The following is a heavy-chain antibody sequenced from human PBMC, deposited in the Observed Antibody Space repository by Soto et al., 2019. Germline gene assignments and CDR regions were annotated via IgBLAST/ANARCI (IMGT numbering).Heavy chain of an antibody. Sequence: QVQLQESGPGLVKPSETLSLTCTVSGGSISSYYWSWIRQPPGKGLEWIGYIYYSGRTNYNPSLKSRGTTAVDTSNNQFALKCRPVAAADTAVDYCARGGLYNWEEWVGAFEIWGQGTMVTVSS. D-gene: IGHD1-1*01. CDR3: ARGGLYNWEEWVGAFEI. CDR2: IYYSGRT. V-gene: IGHV4-59*01. CDR1: GGSISSYY. J-gene: IGHJ3*02.